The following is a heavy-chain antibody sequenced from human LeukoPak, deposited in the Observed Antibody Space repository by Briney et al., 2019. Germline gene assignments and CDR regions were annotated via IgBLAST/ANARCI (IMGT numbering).Heavy chain of an antibody. D-gene: IGHD2-15*01. Sequence: PGGSLRLSCAASGLTFSSYWMTWVRQAPGKGLEWVANIKQDGSEKYYVDSVKGRFTISRDNAKNSLYLQMNSLRAEDTAVYYCARAQNLYEAFDIWGQGTMVTVSS. CDR3: ARAQNLYEAFDI. V-gene: IGHV3-7*01. CDR2: IKQDGSEK. J-gene: IGHJ3*02. CDR1: GLTFSSYW.